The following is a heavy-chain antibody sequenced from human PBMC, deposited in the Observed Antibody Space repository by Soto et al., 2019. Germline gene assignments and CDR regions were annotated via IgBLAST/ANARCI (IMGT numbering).Heavy chain of an antibody. J-gene: IGHJ3*02. Sequence: EVQLVESGGGLVQPGGSLRLSCAASGFTFSSYDMHWVRQATGKGLEWVSAIGTAGDTYYPGSVKGRFTISRENAKNSLYLQMNSLRAGDTAVYYCARGGGYYDYIWGRYRSPNDAFDIWGQGTMVTVSS. V-gene: IGHV3-13*01. CDR2: IGTAGDT. CDR3: ARGGGYYDYIWGRYRSPNDAFDI. D-gene: IGHD3-16*02. CDR1: GFTFSSYD.